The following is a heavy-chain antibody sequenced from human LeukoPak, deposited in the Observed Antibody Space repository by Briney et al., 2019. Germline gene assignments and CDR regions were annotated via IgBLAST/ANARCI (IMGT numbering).Heavy chain of an antibody. D-gene: IGHD6-19*01. CDR1: GYTFTGYY. CDR2: ITPNNGGT. Sequence: GASVKVSCKASGYTFTGYYMHWVRQAPGQGLEWMGWITPNNGGTKYAEKFQGRVTMTRDTSISTAYMELSSLRSDDTAIYYCARDTNALAVAGSGAFDIWGQGTMVTVSS. CDR3: ARDTNALAVAGSGAFDI. J-gene: IGHJ3*02. V-gene: IGHV1-2*02.